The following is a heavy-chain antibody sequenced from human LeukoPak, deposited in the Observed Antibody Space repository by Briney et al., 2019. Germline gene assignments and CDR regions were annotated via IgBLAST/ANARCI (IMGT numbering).Heavy chain of an antibody. CDR3: AKRQDPYSGSFPFDY. CDR2: VSGSGAST. CDR1: GFTFSNYA. J-gene: IGHJ4*02. V-gene: IGHV3-23*01. D-gene: IGHD1-26*01. Sequence: GGSLRLSCAGSGFTFSNYAMNWVRQAPGKGLEWVSAVSGSGASTYYADSVEGRFTISRDNSKDTLYLQMNSLRAEDTAVYYCAKRQDPYSGSFPFDYWGQGTLVTVSS.